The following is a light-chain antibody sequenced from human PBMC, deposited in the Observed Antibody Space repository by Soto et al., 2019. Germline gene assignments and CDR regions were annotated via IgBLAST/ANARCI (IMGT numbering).Light chain of an antibody. V-gene: IGKV3-20*01. CDR3: QQYGTSPET. CDR1: QTITGSQ. CDR2: AAS. J-gene: IGKJ1*01. Sequence: EIVLTQSPGTLSLSPGERATLSCRASQTITGSQLAWYQQKPGQAPRLLISAASSRATGIPDRFSGSGSGADFTLTISRLEPEDFAVYYCQQYGTSPETFGQGTKVEVQ.